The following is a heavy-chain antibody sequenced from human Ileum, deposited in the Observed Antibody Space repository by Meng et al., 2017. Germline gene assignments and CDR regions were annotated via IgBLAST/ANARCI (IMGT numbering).Heavy chain of an antibody. Sequence: VQLQRPAPAMPNQSLTLTFTLAVSGGRVSSKIAAWNWMSQSPLIGFDWLGRTYYKAEWYSEYEVSLKIRISITPDPSKNKFSLQMHAVTHADTAVYCCASRSGSIDYWGPGTLVTVSS. D-gene: IGHD3-3*01. J-gene: IGHJ4*02. CDR1: GGRVSSKIAA. CDR3: ASRSGSIDY. CDR2: TYYKAEWYS. V-gene: IGHV6-1*01.